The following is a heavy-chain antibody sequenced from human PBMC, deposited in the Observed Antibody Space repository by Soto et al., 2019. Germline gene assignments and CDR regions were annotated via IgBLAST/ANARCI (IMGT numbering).Heavy chain of an antibody. CDR2: IYYSGST. Sequence: SETLXLTXXVSGXSISSYYWSWIRQPPVKGLEWIGYIYYSGSTNYNPSLKSRVTISVDTSKNQFSLKLSSVTAADTAVYYCAGTRLTSPLYYYYGMDVWGQGTTVTVSS. CDR3: AGTRLTSPLYYYYGMDV. CDR1: GXSISSYY. D-gene: IGHD3-9*01. J-gene: IGHJ6*02. V-gene: IGHV4-59*01.